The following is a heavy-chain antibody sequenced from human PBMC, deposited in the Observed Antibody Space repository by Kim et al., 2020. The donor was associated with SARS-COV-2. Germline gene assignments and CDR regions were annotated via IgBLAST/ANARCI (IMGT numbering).Heavy chain of an antibody. CDR2: ISGSGGST. V-gene: IGHV3-23*01. CDR3: AIRPRGMGTPNDY. CDR1: GFTFSSYA. J-gene: IGHJ4*02. D-gene: IGHD1-20*01. Sequence: GGSLRLSCAASGFTFSSYAMSWVRQAPGKGLEWVSAISGSGGSTYYADSVKGRFTISRDNSKNTLYLQMNSLRAEDTAVYYCAIRPRGMGTPNDYWGQGTLVTVSS.